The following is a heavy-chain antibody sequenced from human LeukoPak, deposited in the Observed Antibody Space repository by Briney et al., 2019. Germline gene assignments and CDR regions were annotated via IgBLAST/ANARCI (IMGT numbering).Heavy chain of an antibody. CDR3: ARHERRGYFDSSGYYQLHY. V-gene: IGHV4-59*08. D-gene: IGHD3-22*01. CDR1: GGSISSYY. Sequence: TSETLSLTCTVSGGSISSYYWSWIRQPPGKGLEWIGYFYYSGSTKYNPSLKSRVTISVDTSKNQFSLRLSSVTAADTAVYYCARHERRGYFDSSGYYQLHYWGQGTLVTVSS. CDR2: FYYSGST. J-gene: IGHJ4*02.